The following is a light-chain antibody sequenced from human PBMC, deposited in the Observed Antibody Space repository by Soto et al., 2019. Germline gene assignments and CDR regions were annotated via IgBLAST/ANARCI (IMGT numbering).Light chain of an antibody. Sequence: ENVLTQSPGTLSLSPGERATLSCRASQSVTNSFFAWYQQKTGQAPRLLIYGISSRATGIPDRFSGSGSGTAFTLTISRLEPEDFVVYFCQQYSTLPHTFGQGTKLEVK. CDR3: QQYSTLPHT. V-gene: IGKV3-20*01. J-gene: IGKJ2*01. CDR1: QSVTNSF. CDR2: GIS.